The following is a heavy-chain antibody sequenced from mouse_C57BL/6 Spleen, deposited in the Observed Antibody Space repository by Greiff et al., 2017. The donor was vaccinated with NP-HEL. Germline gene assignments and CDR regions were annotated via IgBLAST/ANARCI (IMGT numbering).Heavy chain of an antibody. Sequence: DVHLVESGGGLVQPGGSLSLSCAASGFTFTDYYMSWVRQPPGKALEWLGFIRNKANGYTTEYSASVKGRFTISRDNSQSILYLQMNALRAEDSATYYCARYQGTAWFAYWGQGTLVTVSA. CDR1: GFTFTDYY. CDR3: ARYQGTAWFAY. V-gene: IGHV7-3*01. D-gene: IGHD3-3*01. J-gene: IGHJ3*01. CDR2: IRNKANGYTT.